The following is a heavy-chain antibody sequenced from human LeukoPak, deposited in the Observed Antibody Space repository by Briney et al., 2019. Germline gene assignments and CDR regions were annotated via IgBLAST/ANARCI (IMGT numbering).Heavy chain of an antibody. D-gene: IGHD3-16*02. CDR2: IDPNSGGT. CDR3: ARRKYRRLGELSSKYNWFDP. J-gene: IGHJ5*02. CDR1: GYTFTDYY. Sequence: ASVKVSCKASGYTFTDYYMHWVRQAPGQGLEWMGWIDPNSGGTNNAQKFQGRVTMTRDTSISTAYMELSRLRSDDTAVYYCARRKYRRLGELSSKYNWFDPWGQGTLVTVSS. V-gene: IGHV1-2*02.